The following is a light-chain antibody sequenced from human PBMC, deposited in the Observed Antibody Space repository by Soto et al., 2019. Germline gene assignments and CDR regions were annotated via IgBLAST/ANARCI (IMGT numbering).Light chain of an antibody. Sequence: EIVMTQSPATLSVSPGERATLSCRASQSVSSNLAWYQQKPGQAPRLLIYGASTRATGIPARFSGRGSGTKFSLTFSSLQSEDFAVYYCQQYNNWPPITFGQGTRLEIK. CDR3: QQYNNWPPIT. CDR1: QSVSSN. V-gene: IGKV3-15*01. J-gene: IGKJ5*01. CDR2: GAS.